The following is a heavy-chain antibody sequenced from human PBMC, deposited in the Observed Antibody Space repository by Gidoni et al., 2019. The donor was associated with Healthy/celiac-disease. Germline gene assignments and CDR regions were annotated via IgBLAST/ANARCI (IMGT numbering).Heavy chain of an antibody. CDR1: GFTFSSYA. Sequence: EVQLLESGGGLVQPGGSLRLSCAASGFTFSSYAMRWVRQAPGKGLEWVSAISGSGGSTYYADSVKGRFTISRDNSKNTLYLQMNSLRAEDTAVYYCASPLRFLEGGSEDAFDIWGQGTMVTVSS. CDR3: ASPLRFLEGGSEDAFDI. D-gene: IGHD3-3*01. V-gene: IGHV3-23*01. CDR2: ISGSGGST. J-gene: IGHJ3*02.